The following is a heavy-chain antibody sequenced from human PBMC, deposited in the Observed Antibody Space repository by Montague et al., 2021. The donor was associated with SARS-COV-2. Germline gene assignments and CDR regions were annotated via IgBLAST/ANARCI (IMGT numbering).Heavy chain of an antibody. J-gene: IGHJ4*02. D-gene: IGHD6-6*01. V-gene: IGHV4-59*01. CDR1: GDSISSYY. Sequence: SETLSLTCTVSGDSISSYYWSWIRQPPGKGLEWIGYIYYSGSTNYNPSLKSRVTISVDTSKNQFSLKLSSVTAADTAVYYCARGREYSSSAGFDYWGQGTLVTVSS. CDR3: ARGREYSSSAGFDY. CDR2: IYYSGST.